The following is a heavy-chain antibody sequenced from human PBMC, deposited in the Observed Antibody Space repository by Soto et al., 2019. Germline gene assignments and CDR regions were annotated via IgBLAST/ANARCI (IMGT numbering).Heavy chain of an antibody. Sequence: GESLKISCKGSGHSLTSYWISWVRQMPGKGLEWMGRIDPSDSYINYSPSFQGHVTFSADKSVSTVFLHWSSLKASDTAMYYCASPECRSGRCSTYGMDVWGQGTTVTISS. CDR2: IDPSDSYI. CDR3: ASPECRSGRCSTYGMDV. CDR1: GHSLTSYW. J-gene: IGHJ6*02. D-gene: IGHD1-26*01. V-gene: IGHV5-10-1*01.